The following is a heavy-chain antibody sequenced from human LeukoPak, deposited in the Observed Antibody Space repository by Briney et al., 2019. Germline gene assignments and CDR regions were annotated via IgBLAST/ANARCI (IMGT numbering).Heavy chain of an antibody. V-gene: IGHV3-30-3*01. Sequence: GGSLRLSCAASGFTFSSYAMHWVRQAPGKGLEWVAVISYDGSNKYYADSVKGRFTISRDNSKNTLYLQMNSLRAEDTAVYYCARGQYCSSTSCYSYYYYYGMDVWGQGTTVTVSS. CDR2: ISYDGSNK. J-gene: IGHJ6*02. CDR3: ARGQYCSSTSCYSYYYYYGMDV. D-gene: IGHD2-2*02. CDR1: GFTFSSYA.